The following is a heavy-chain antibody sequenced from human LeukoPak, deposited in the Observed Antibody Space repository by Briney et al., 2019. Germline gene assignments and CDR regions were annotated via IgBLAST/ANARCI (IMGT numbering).Heavy chain of an antibody. CDR1: GGSISSGGYY. CDR2: IYHSGST. J-gene: IGHJ3*02. V-gene: IGHV4-30-2*01. D-gene: IGHD2-2*01. CDR3: ARDLPAVRVPLDAFDI. Sequence: SETLSLTCTVSGGSISSGGYYWSWIRQPPGKGLEWIGYIYHSGSTYYNPSLKSRVTISVDRSKNQFSLKLSSVTAADTAVYYCARDLPAVRVPLDAFDIWGQGTMVTVSS.